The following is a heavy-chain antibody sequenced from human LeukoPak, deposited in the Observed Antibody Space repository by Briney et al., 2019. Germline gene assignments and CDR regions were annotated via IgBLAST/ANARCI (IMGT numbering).Heavy chain of an antibody. V-gene: IGHV3-11*01. CDR3: ASRVVHSSPGTFDY. J-gene: IGHJ4*02. Sequence: GGSLRLSCAASGFTFSDYYMSWIRQAPGKGLEWVSYISSSGSTIYYADSVKGRFTISRDNAKNSLYLQMNSLRAEDTAVYYCASRVVHSSPGTFDYWGQGTLVTVSS. CDR2: ISSSGSTI. CDR1: GFTFSDYY. D-gene: IGHD3-3*01.